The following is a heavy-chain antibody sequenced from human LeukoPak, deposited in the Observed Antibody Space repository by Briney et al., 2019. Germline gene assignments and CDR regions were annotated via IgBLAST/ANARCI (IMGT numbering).Heavy chain of an antibody. V-gene: IGHV3-21*01. CDR3: AKDSLASDGGGPFDI. D-gene: IGHD2-15*01. CDR2: ISSSSRSI. J-gene: IGHJ3*02. CDR1: GFPFCTYS. Sequence: PGGSLRLSCAASGFPFCTYSMNWVRQTPGKGLEWVSSISSSSRSIYYADSVKGRFTISRDNAKNSLYLQMNSLRAEDTAVYYCAKDSLASDGGGPFDIWGQGTMVTVSS.